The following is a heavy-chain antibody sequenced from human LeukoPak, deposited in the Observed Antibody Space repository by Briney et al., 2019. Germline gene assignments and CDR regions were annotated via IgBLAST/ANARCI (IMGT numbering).Heavy chain of an antibody. V-gene: IGHV3-23*01. J-gene: IGHJ4*02. CDR2: ISGCGGST. Sequence: GGSLRLSCAASGFTLTNYAMSWVRQAPGKGLEWVSGISGCGGSTYYAESVKGRFAISRDNSKNTLYLQMNTLRAEDTAVYYCAKEDDFWSGYYFDYWGQGTLVTVSS. D-gene: IGHD3-3*01. CDR1: GFTLTNYA. CDR3: AKEDDFWSGYYFDY.